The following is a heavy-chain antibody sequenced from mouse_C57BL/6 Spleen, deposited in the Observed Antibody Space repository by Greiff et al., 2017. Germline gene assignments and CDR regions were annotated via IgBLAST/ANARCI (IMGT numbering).Heavy chain of an antibody. J-gene: IGHJ1*03. V-gene: IGHV1-80*01. D-gene: IGHD1-1*01. CDR2: IYPGDGDT. CDR1: GYAFSSYW. Sequence: VQRVESGAELVKPGASVKISCKASGYAFSSYWMNWVKQRPGKGLEWIGQIYPGDGDTNYNGKFKGKATLTADKSSSTAYMQLSSLTSEDSAVYFCARSTVVAPRCFDVWGTGTTVTVSS. CDR3: ARSTVVAPRCFDV.